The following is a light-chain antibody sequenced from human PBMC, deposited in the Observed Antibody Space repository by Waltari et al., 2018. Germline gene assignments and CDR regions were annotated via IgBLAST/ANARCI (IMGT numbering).Light chain of an antibody. CDR1: SSDVGGYNY. V-gene: IGLV2-14*03. J-gene: IGLJ1*01. CDR2: DVN. Sequence: QSALTQPASVSGSPGQSITISCIGTSSDVGGYNYVSWYQQHPGKAPQLMIFDVNKRPSGISNRFSGSKTGNTASLTISGLQAEDEAAYYCSSYSTNSAHVFGTGTKVTVL. CDR3: SSYSTNSAHV.